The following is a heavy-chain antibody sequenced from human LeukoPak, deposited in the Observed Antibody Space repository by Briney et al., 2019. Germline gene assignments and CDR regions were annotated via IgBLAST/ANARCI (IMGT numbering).Heavy chain of an antibody. V-gene: IGHV5-51*01. CDR1: GYSFTSYW. D-gene: IGHD3-10*01. Sequence: GESLKISCKGSGYSFTSYWIGWVRQMPGKGLEWMGIIYPGDSDTRYSPSFQGQVTISADKSISTAYLQWSSLKASDTAMYYCATHLYGSGSYSGFDYWGQGTLVTVSS. CDR3: ATHLYGSGSYSGFDY. CDR2: IYPGDSDT. J-gene: IGHJ4*02.